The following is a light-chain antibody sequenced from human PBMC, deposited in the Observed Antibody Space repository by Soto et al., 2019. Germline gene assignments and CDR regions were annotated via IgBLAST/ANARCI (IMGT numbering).Light chain of an antibody. Sequence: EIVMTQSPATLSVSPGERATLSCRASESVSSNLAWYQQKPGQAPRLLIYGASTRATGIPARFSGRGFATEFTLTISSLQSEDFAIYYCQQYEEWPPLTFGGGTKVEIK. J-gene: IGKJ4*01. V-gene: IGKV3-15*01. CDR1: ESVSSN. CDR2: GAS. CDR3: QQYEEWPPLT.